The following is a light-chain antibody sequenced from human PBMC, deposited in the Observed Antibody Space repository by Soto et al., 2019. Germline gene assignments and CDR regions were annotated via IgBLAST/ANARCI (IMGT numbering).Light chain of an antibody. CDR1: QSVSSY. CDR3: QRRSNWPPS. V-gene: IGKV3-11*01. CDR2: DAS. Sequence: EIVLTQSPATLSLSPGERATLSCRASQSVSSYLAWYQQKHGQAPRLLIYDASNRATGIPARFSGSGSGTAFTLTISSLEPEDSAVYYCQRRSNWPPSFGTGTKVDIK. J-gene: IGKJ3*01.